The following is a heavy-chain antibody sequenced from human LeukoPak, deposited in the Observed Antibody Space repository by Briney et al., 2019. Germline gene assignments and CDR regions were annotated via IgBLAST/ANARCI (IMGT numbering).Heavy chain of an antibody. CDR3: AKHMTPERTTPYYYGMDV. CDR2: ISNSGIHI. CDR1: GFIFSSYS. D-gene: IGHD2-15*01. J-gene: IGHJ6*02. Sequence: GGSLRLSCAASGFIFSSYSMNWVRQAPGEGLEWVSSISNSGIHIYYADSVKGRFTMSRDNGKNSLFLQMNSLRAEDTAVYFCAKHMTPERTTPYYYGMDVWGQGTTVTVSS. V-gene: IGHV3-21*01.